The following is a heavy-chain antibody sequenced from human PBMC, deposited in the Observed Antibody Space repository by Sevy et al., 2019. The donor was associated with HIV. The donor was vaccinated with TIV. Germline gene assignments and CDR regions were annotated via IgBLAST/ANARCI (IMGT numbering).Heavy chain of an antibody. J-gene: IGHJ4*01. V-gene: IGHV3-30*18. Sequence: GGSLRLSCAASGFTFSNYGIHWVRQAPGKGLEWLAFISFDGSDKYYADSVKGRLTLSREDSKNTLYLHLNSLRVEDKAVYYCAKTRYHYHISGFFGGTFVPDYWGHGTLVTVSS. CDR2: ISFDGSDK. D-gene: IGHD3-22*01. CDR3: AKTRYHYHISGFFGGTFVPDY. CDR1: GFTFSNYG.